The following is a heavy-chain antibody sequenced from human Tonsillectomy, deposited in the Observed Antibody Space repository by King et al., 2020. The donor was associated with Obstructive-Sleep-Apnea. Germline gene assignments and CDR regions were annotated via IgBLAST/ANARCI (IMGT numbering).Heavy chain of an antibody. Sequence: QLQESGPGLVKPSETLSLTCTVSGGSISSSSYYWGWIRQPPGKGLEWIGSLYYSGSTYYNPSPKSRVTISVDTSKNQFSLKLSSVTAADTAVYYCARPVREGYGAFCAFQICGQGTTVTVSS. D-gene: IGHD4-17*01. CDR3: ARPVREGYGAFCAFQI. CDR1: GGSISSSSYY. V-gene: IGHV4-39*07. CDR2: LYYSGST. J-gene: IGHJ3*02.